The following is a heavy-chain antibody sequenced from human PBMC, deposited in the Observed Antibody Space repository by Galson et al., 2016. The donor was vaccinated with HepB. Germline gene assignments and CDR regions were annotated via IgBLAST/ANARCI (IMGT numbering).Heavy chain of an antibody. D-gene: IGHD2-2*01. CDR2: LTPNSGDS. V-gene: IGHV1-8*01. Sequence: SVKVSCKASGYTFTNYDINWVRQATGQGLEWMGWLTPNSGDSGYAQKFQGRVTLTSNTSLSTAYMELSSLTSEDTAIYYCARIGSTVPLSSVLIPPADWHFDLWGRGTLVTVSS. CDR1: GYTFTNYD. CDR3: ARIGSTVPLSSVLIPPADWHFDL. J-gene: IGHJ2*01.